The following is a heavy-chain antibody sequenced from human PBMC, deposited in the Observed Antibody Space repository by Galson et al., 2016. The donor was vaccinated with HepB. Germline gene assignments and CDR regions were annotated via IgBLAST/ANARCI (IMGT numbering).Heavy chain of an antibody. CDR2: ISSSGHY. D-gene: IGHD3-9*01. CDR1: GLVFSTYN. CDR3: ARAGLRYLDWFKSSSYGMDV. Sequence: SLRLSCAASGLVFSTYNMNWVGQAPGKGREWVSSISSSGHYYADSVKGRYTISRDNAKNSVYLQTNSLRAEDTALYYCARAGLRYLDWFKSSSYGMDVGGKGTTLTVSS. V-gene: IGHV3-21*01. J-gene: IGHJ6*04.